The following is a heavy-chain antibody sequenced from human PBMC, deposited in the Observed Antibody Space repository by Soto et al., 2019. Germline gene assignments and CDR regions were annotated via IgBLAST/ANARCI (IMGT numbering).Heavy chain of an antibody. D-gene: IGHD2-15*01. CDR1: GFTFTNSA. CDR2: IVVGSGNT. V-gene: IGHV1-58*01. J-gene: IGHJ6*02. CDR3: ATLLGYCSGGSCRLDGMDV. Sequence: SVKVSCKASGFTFTNSAVQWVRRARGQRLEWIGWIVVGSGNTNYAQKFQERVTITRDMSTSTAYMELSSLRSEDTAVYYCATLLGYCSGGSCRLDGMDVWGQGTTVTV.